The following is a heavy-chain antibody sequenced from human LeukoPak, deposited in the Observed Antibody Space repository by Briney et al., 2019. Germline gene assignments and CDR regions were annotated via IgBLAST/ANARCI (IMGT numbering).Heavy chain of an antibody. V-gene: IGHV3-7*01. J-gene: IGHJ4*02. CDR3: TRDSGLTGYDLLDY. CDR2: IKNDGSEK. CDR1: GFPFSTYW. D-gene: IGHD5-12*01. Sequence: GGSLRLSCAASGFPFSTYWITWVHQAPGKGLEWVANIKNDGSEKYYVDSVKGRFTISRDNAENSLFLQMNSLRVEDTAIYYCTRDSGLTGYDLLDYWGQGTLVTVSS.